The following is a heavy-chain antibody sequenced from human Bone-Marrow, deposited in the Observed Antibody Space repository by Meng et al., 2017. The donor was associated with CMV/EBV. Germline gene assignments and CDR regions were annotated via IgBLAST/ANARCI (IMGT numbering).Heavy chain of an antibody. CDR2: MNPNSGNT. J-gene: IGHJ5*02. Sequence: ASVKVSCKASGYTFTSYDINWVRQATGQGLEWMGWMNPNSGNTGYAQKFQGRVTITRNTSISTAYMELSSLRSEDTAVYYCARGLPLIYCSGGSCPEVWFDPWGQGTLVTVSS. V-gene: IGHV1-8*01. D-gene: IGHD2-15*01. CDR1: GYTFTSYD. CDR3: ARGLPLIYCSGGSCPEVWFDP.